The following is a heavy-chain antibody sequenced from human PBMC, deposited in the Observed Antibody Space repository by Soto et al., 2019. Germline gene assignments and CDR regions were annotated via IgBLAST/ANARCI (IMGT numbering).Heavy chain of an antibody. V-gene: IGHV1-69*13. CDR1: GGPVSSNA. CDR2: IIPIFGTA. Sequence: SVEGSCRACGGPVSSNAISWLRQDPVQGLEWMGGIIPIFGTANYAQKFQGRVTITADESTSTAYMELSSLRSEDTAVYYCAELCSSTSCYTGWFDPCGQGTLVTVSS. CDR3: AELCSSTSCYTGWFDP. D-gene: IGHD2-2*02. J-gene: IGHJ5*02.